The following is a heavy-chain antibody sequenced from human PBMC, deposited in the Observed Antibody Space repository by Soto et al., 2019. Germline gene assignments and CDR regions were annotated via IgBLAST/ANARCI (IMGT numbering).Heavy chain of an antibody. Sequence: VQLLESGGGLVQPGGSLRLSCTASGLNFNAQAMGWVRQAPGKGLEWVSAIFCNGRDSQYAESVKGRFTISRDNSKKTVYLQMISLRAEDTAVYYWASIMVVMRTSGWCPNWFDSWGQGALVTVSS. CDR3: ASIMVVMRTSGWCPNWFDS. D-gene: IGHD2-21*01. J-gene: IGHJ5*01. V-gene: IGHV3-23*05. CDR2: IFCNGRDS. CDR1: GLNFNAQA.